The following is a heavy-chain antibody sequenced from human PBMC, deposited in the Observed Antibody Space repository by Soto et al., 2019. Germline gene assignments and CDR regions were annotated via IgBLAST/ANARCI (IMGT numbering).Heavy chain of an antibody. CDR1: GFTFSSYE. V-gene: IGHV3-48*03. CDR2: ISNSGSTI. Sequence: GGSLRLSCAASGFTFSSYEMNWVRQAPGKGLEWVSYISNSGSTIYYADSVKGRFTISRDNAKNSLSLQMNSLRAEDTAVYYCFLFARLVDFDYWGQGTLVTVSS. CDR3: FLFARLVDFDY. J-gene: IGHJ4*02. D-gene: IGHD6-19*01.